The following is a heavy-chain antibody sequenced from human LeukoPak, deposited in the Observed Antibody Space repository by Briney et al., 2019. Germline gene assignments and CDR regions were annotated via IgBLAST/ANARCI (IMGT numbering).Heavy chain of an antibody. CDR3: ARDKSPYYYDSSGQNWFDP. CDR2: IYHSGST. Sequence: SETLSLTCTVSGGSISSYYWSWIRQPPGKGLEWIGSIYHSGSTYYNPSLKSRVTISVDTSKNQFSLKLSSATAADTAVYYCARDKSPYYYDSSGQNWFDPWGQGTLVTVSS. CDR1: GGSISSYY. V-gene: IGHV4-38-2*02. J-gene: IGHJ5*02. D-gene: IGHD3-22*01.